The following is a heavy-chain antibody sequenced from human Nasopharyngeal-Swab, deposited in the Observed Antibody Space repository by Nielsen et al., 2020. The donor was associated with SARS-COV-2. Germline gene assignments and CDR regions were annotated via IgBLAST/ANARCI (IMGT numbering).Heavy chain of an antibody. V-gene: IGHV3-66*01. CDR2: IYSGGST. Sequence: GESLKISCAASEFTFGSYAMSWVRQAPGKGLEWVSVIYSGGSTYYADSVKGRFTISRDNSKNTLYLQMNSLRAEDTAVYYCARETPTVTGSGFDYWGQGTLVTVSS. CDR3: ARETPTVTGSGFDY. CDR1: EFTFGSYA. D-gene: IGHD4-17*01. J-gene: IGHJ4*02.